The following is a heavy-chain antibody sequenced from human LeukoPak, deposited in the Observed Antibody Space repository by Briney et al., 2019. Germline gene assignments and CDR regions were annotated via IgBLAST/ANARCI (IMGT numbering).Heavy chain of an antibody. CDR2: IYPGDSDT. CDR3: ARHTHCSSTSCLTNHAITKVHYYYMDV. CDR1: GYIFTSCS. V-gene: IGHV5-51*01. D-gene: IGHD2-2*01. Sequence: GESLKISCKGSGYIFTSCSIGWVRQMPGKGLEWMGIIYPGDSDTRYSPSFQGQVTISADKSISTAYLQWSSLKASDTAMYYCARHTHCSSTSCLTNHAITKVHYYYMDVWGKGTTVTVSS. J-gene: IGHJ6*03.